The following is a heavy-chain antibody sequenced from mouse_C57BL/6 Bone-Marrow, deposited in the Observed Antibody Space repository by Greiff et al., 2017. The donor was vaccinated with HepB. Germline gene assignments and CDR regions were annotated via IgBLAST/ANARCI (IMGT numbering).Heavy chain of an antibody. V-gene: IGHV1-81*01. Sequence: QVQLQQSGAELARPGASVKLSCKASGYTFTSYGISWVKQRTGQGLEWIGEIYPRRGNTYYNEKCKGKATLTADKSSSTAYMELRSLTSEDSAVYFCASYYYGDYWGQGTTLTVSS. J-gene: IGHJ2*01. CDR3: ASYYYGDY. CDR2: IYPRRGNT. CDR1: GYTFTSYG.